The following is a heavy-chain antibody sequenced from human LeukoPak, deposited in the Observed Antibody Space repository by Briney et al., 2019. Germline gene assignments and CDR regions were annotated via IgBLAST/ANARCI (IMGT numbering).Heavy chain of an antibody. Sequence: ASVKVSCKASGYTSTSYGIIWVRQAPGQGLEWMGWISAYNGNTNYAQKLQGRVTMTTDTSTSTAYMELRSLRSDDTAVYYCARDPSRGSYYYYMDVWGKGTTVTVSS. D-gene: IGHD3-10*01. CDR1: GYTSTSYG. V-gene: IGHV1-18*01. J-gene: IGHJ6*03. CDR3: ARDPSRGSYYYYMDV. CDR2: ISAYNGNT.